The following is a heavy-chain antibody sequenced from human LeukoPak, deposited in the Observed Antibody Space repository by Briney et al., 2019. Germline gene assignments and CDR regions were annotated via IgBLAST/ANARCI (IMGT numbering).Heavy chain of an antibody. V-gene: IGHV3-23*01. J-gene: IGHJ5*02. D-gene: IGHD2-8*02. CDR1: GFTFSNHA. CDR2: ISADAVDT. CDR3: AKDVWWSVS. Sequence: GGSQRLSCVASGFTFSNHAMTWVRQAPGKGLEWVSAISADAVDTFYAPSVKGRFTISRDNSKNTMYLQINGLRAEDTAIYYCAKDVWWSVSWGQGTLVTVSS.